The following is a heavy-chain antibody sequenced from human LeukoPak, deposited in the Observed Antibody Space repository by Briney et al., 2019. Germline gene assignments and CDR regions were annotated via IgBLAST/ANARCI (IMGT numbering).Heavy chain of an antibody. J-gene: IGHJ4*02. CDR1: RFTFSSYG. Sequence: PGGSLRLSCAASRFTFSSYGMHWVRQAPGKGLEWVAFIRYDGSNKYYAESVKGRFTISRDNSKNTLYLQMNSLRPEDTAVYYCAKDRFTGSGSNAVYYFDYWGQGTLVTVSS. CDR3: AKDRFTGSGSNAVYYFDY. D-gene: IGHD3-10*01. V-gene: IGHV3-30*02. CDR2: IRYDGSNK.